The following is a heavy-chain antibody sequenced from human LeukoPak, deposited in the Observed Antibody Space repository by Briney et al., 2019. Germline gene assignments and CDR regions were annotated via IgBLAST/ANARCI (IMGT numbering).Heavy chain of an antibody. CDR3: AKGGGSSPDQHEYFQH. Sequence: GGSLRLSCAASGFTFDDYAMHWVRHAPGKGLEWLSGISWNSGSIGYADSVKGRFTISRDNAKNSLYLQMNSLRAEDMALYYCAKGGGSSPDQHEYFQHWGQGTLVTVSS. CDR2: ISWNSGSI. D-gene: IGHD2-15*01. J-gene: IGHJ1*01. CDR1: GFTFDDYA. V-gene: IGHV3-9*03.